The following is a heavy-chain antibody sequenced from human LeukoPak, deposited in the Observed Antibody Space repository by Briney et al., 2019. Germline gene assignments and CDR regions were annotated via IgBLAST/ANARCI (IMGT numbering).Heavy chain of an antibody. Sequence: ASVKVSCKASGYTFTSYGISWVRQAPGQRLEWMGWISGYNGNTNYAQQKLQGRVTMTTDTSTSTAYMELRSLRSDDTAVYYCARDLKRGYSSGRYSWGTGSSNDYWGQGTLVTVSS. V-gene: IGHV1-18*01. D-gene: IGHD6-19*01. CDR2: ISGYNGNT. CDR3: ARDLKRGYSSGRYSWGTGSSNDY. CDR1: GYTFTSYG. J-gene: IGHJ4*02.